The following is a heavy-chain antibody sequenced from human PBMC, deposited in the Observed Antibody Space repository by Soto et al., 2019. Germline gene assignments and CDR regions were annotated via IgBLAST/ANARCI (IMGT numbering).Heavy chain of an antibody. CDR1: CGSISSYY. CDR2: IYYSGST. V-gene: IGHV4-59*01. CDR3: AGRYGGNFDY. D-gene: IGHD1-26*01. Sequence: PSETLSLTCTVSCGSISSYYWSWIRQPPGKGLEWIGYIYYSGSTSYNPSLKSRVTISVDTSKNQFSLKLSSVTAADTAVYYCAGRYGGNFDYWGQGTLVTVSS. J-gene: IGHJ4*02.